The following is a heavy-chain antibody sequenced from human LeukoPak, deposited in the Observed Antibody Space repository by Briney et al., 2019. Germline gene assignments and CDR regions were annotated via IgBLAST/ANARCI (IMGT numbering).Heavy chain of an antibody. D-gene: IGHD3-9*01. CDR1: GFTFSSYG. CDR3: ARADVLRYFDWLSLTHYYYYYMDV. V-gene: IGHV3-48*04. J-gene: IGHJ6*03. Sequence: GGSLRLSCAASGFTFSSYGMTWVRQAPGKGLEWVSYISSSSSTIYYADSVKGRFTISRDNAKNTLYLQMNSLRAEDTAVYYCARADVLRYFDWLSLTHYYYYYMDVWGKGTTVTVSS. CDR2: ISSSSSTI.